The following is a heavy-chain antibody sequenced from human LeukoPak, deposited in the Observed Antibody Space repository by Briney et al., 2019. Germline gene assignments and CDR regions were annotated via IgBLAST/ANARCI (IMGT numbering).Heavy chain of an antibody. Sequence: GGSLRLSCAAPGFTFSSYAMSWVRQAPGKGLDWVSAISGSGGSTYYADSVKGRFTISRDNSKNTLYLQMNSLRAEDTAVYYCAKDGTRYCSGGSCYSTPYWGQGTLVTVSS. CDR2: ISGSGGST. D-gene: IGHD2-15*01. V-gene: IGHV3-23*01. J-gene: IGHJ4*02. CDR1: GFTFSSYA. CDR3: AKDGTRYCSGGSCYSTPY.